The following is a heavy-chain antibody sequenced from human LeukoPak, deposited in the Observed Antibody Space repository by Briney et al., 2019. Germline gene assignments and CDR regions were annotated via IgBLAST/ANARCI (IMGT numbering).Heavy chain of an antibody. Sequence: ASVKVSCKASGYTFTSYGISWVRQAPGQGLEWMGWISAYNGNTNYAQKLQGRVTMTTDTSTNTAYMELRSLRSDDTAVYYCARDLPPGQLWFYWGQGTLVTVSS. CDR2: ISAYNGNT. D-gene: IGHD5-18*01. V-gene: IGHV1-18*01. J-gene: IGHJ4*02. CDR1: GYTFTSYG. CDR3: ARDLPPGQLWFY.